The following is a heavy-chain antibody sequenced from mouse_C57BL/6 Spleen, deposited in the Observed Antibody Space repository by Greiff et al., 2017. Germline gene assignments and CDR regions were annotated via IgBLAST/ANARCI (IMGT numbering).Heavy chain of an antibody. CDR2: INPNNGGT. CDR1: GYTFTDYY. D-gene: IGHD1-1*01. Sequence: EVQLQQSGPELVKPGASVKISCKASGYTFTDYYMHWVKQSPGKSLEWIGDINPNNGGTSYTQQFKGKATLSVDKSYSTAYLKLRSLTSEDSASYYCARDGVLRTGMYVYLDDWGTGTTVTGSS. V-gene: IGHV1-26*01. CDR3: ARDGVLRTGMYVYLDD. J-gene: IGHJ1*03.